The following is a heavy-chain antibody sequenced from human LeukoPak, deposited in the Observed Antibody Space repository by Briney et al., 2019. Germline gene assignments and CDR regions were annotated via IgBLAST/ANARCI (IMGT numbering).Heavy chain of an antibody. J-gene: IGHJ4*02. D-gene: IGHD3-22*01. Sequence: GGSLRLSCAASGFTFSSYWMHWVRQAPGKGLVWVSRINSDGSSTSYADSVKGRFTISRDNAKNTLYLQMNSLRAEDTAVYYCARAEGVNYYDSSGYSWGQGTLVTVSS. CDR1: GFTFSSYW. V-gene: IGHV3-74*01. CDR3: ARAEGVNYYDSSGYS. CDR2: INSDGSST.